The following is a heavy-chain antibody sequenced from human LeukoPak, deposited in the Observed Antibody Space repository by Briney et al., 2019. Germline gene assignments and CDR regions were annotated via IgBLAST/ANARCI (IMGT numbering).Heavy chain of an antibody. Sequence: ASVKVSCKASGYTFTSYYMHWVRQAPGQGLEWMGIVNPSGGSTSYAQKFQGRVTMTRDTSTSTVYMELSSLRSEDTAVYYCARLRTCSGGSCNGDYWGQGTLVTVSS. D-gene: IGHD2-15*01. J-gene: IGHJ4*02. CDR2: VNPSGGST. CDR1: GYTFTSYY. CDR3: ARLRTCSGGSCNGDY. V-gene: IGHV1-46*01.